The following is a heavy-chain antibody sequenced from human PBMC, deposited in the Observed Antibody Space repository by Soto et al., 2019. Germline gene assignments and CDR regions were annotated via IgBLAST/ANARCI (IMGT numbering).Heavy chain of an antibody. J-gene: IGHJ6*02. D-gene: IGHD2-15*01. CDR1: DFTFIDSW. CDR3: TTGSVEGV. CDR2: VKTKAQGETT. Sequence: EVQLVESGGDLVKPGGSLTLSCAASDFTFIDSWMNWVRQAPGKGLEWVGRVKTKAQGETTDYAAPVKGRFTISRDESTYTLYLHMRSLKADDTAVYYCTTGSVEGVWGQGTTVTVSS. V-gene: IGHV3-15*07.